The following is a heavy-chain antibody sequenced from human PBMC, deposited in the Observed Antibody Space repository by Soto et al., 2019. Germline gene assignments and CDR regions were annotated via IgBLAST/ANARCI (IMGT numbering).Heavy chain of an antibody. D-gene: IGHD6-19*01. J-gene: IGHJ4*02. CDR1: GFTFSSYG. CDR3: ARAGSGWYETEPLNY. CDR2: IWYDGSNK. Sequence: QVQLVESGGGVVQPGRSLRLSCAASGFTFSSYGMHWVRQAPGKGLEWVAVIWYDGSNKYYADSVKGRFTISRDNSKNTLYLQMNSLRAEDTAVYYCARAGSGWYETEPLNYWGQGTLVTVSS. V-gene: IGHV3-33*01.